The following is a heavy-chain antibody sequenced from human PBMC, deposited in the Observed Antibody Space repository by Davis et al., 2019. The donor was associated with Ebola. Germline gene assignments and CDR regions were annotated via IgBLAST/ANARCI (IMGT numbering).Heavy chain of an antibody. CDR2: VYDGGRT. V-gene: IGHV4-59*02. CDR1: DASVSSHY. CDR3: ARERRFSSWFDY. Sequence: PSETLSLTCTVSDASVSSHYWNWIRQPPGKGLEWIGIVYDGGRTNYRPSLKSRATISVDTSQNQFSLKLSAVTATDTAIYYCARERRFSSWFDYWGQGTLVTVSS. J-gene: IGHJ5*01. D-gene: IGHD6-13*01.